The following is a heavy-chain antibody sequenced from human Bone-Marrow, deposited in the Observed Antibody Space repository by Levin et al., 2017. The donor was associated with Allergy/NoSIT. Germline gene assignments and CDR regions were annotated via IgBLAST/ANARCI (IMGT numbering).Heavy chain of an antibody. J-gene: IGHJ4*02. CDR1: GFIFSDYG. CDR3: ARDPIRSDGYSFDY. D-gene: IGHD5-24*01. CDR2: MPSGSSSTM. Sequence: PGGSLRLSCSASGFIFSDYGMAWVRQAPGKGLEWISYMPSGSSSTMYYADSVKGRFTISRDNAKSSLFLQMTSLRDADTAVYFCARDPIRSDGYSFDYWDQGTLVTVSS. V-gene: IGHV3-48*02.